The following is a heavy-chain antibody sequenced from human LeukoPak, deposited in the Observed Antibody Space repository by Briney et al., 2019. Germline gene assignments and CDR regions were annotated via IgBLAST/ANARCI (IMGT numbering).Heavy chain of an antibody. CDR2: IYSTGST. J-gene: IGHJ4*02. CDR1: GGSVRSYW. D-gene: IGHD1-26*01. Sequence: SETLSLTCDVSGGSVRSYWWGWVRQPAGKGLEWLGRIYSTGSTRFNPSLKSRLTLSIDTSTNQFSLKLTSVAAADTAVYFCARQGYTVSYYFLDYWSQGTLVTVSS. V-gene: IGHV4-4*07. CDR3: ARQGYTVSYYFLDY.